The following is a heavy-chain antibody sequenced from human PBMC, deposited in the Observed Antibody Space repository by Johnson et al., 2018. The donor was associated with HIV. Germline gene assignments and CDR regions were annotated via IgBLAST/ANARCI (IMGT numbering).Heavy chain of an antibody. J-gene: IGHJ3*02. V-gene: IGHV3-30*02. CDR3: AKEALRGWEYDAFDI. Sequence: QVQLVESGGGLVQPGGSLRLSCEVSGFTFSNYGMHWVRQAPGKGLEWVAFIRYDGSNKYYADSVKGRFTIFRDNSKNKLYMQMKSLRVEDTAVYYCAKEALRGWEYDAFDIWGQGTMVTVS. CDR1: GFTFSNYG. CDR2: IRYDGSNK. D-gene: IGHD1-26*01.